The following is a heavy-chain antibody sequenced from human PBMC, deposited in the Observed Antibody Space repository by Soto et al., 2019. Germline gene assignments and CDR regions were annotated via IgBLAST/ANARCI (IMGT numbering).Heavy chain of an antibody. CDR1: GYTFTNYA. D-gene: IGHD3-22*01. Sequence: ASLKVSCKASGYTFTNYAMHWVRQAPGQRLEWMGWINTGNGNTKFSQKFQGRVTITRDTSASTAYMELSSLRSEDTAVYYCAREWFTYYFDYWGQGTLVTVSS. CDR3: AREWFTYYFDY. CDR2: INTGNGNT. J-gene: IGHJ4*02. V-gene: IGHV1-3*04.